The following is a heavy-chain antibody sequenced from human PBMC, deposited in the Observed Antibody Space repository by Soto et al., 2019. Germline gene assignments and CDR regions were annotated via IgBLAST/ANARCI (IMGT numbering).Heavy chain of an antibody. D-gene: IGHD6-19*01. J-gene: IGHJ4*02. V-gene: IGHV4-59*01. Sequence: SETLSLTCSVSGGSISGSYWSWIRQSPGKGLEWLGYVYYTGSTNYSPSLRSRASISVDTSTNEFSLRLSSVTAADTAVYFCARSVAVPGAHIDYWGQGTQVTVSS. CDR3: ARSVAVPGAHIDY. CDR2: VYYTGST. CDR1: GGSISGSY.